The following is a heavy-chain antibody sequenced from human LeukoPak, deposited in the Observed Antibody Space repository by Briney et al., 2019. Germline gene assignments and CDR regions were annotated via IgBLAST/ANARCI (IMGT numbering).Heavy chain of an antibody. CDR1: GFTFSSYA. J-gene: IGHJ4*02. Sequence: GGSLRLSCAASGFTFSSYAMSWVRRAPGKGLEWVSLIYSGANAYYADSVKGRFTISRDSSKNTLFLQMDSLRAEDSGVYFCARDGGGYELHTGFDFWGQGTLVTVAS. V-gene: IGHV3-66*01. D-gene: IGHD2-15*01. CDR2: IYSGANA. CDR3: ARDGGGYELHTGFDF.